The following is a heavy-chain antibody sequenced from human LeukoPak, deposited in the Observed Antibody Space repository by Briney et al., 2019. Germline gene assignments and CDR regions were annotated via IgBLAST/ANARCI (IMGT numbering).Heavy chain of an antibody. J-gene: IGHJ5*02. D-gene: IGHD3-16*01. Sequence: ASVKVSCRASGYTFTSYDINWVRQATGQGLEWMGWISAYNGNTNYAQKLQGRVTMTTDTSTSTAYMELRSLRSDDTAVYYCARDKGGSWFDPWGQGTLVTVSS. CDR2: ISAYNGNT. V-gene: IGHV1-18*01. CDR3: ARDKGGSWFDP. CDR1: GYTFTSYD.